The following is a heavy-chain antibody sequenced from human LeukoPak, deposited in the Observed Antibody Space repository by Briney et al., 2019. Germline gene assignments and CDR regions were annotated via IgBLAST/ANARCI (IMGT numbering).Heavy chain of an antibody. J-gene: IGHJ3*01. CDR3: ARDIQLST. CDR2: ISGSGGAT. Sequence: GGSLRLSCAASGFTFSSYVMRWVRQAPGKGLEWVSSISGSGGATYYSDSVKGRFTSSRDNSKDTLFLQMNSLRAEDTAIYYCARDIQLSTWGLGTMVTVSS. D-gene: IGHD5-24*01. CDR1: GFTFSSYV. V-gene: IGHV3-23*01.